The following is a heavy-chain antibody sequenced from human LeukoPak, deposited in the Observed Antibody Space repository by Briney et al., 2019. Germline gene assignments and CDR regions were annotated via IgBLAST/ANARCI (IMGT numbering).Heavy chain of an antibody. D-gene: IGHD3-10*01. CDR3: ARARFGELTRFDY. J-gene: IGHJ4*02. V-gene: IGHV1-2*02. Sequence: ASVKVSCKASGYTFIGFYIHWVRQAPGQGLEWMGWINPNSGGTNYAQKFQGRVTMTRDTSISTAYMELSRLRSDDTAVYYCARARFGELTRFDYWDQGTLVTVSS. CDR2: INPNSGGT. CDR1: GYTFIGFY.